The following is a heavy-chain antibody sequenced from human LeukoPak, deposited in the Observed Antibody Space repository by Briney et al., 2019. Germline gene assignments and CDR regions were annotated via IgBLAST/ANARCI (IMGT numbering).Heavy chain of an antibody. CDR1: GYTFTGYY. V-gene: IGHV1-2*02. J-gene: IGHJ4*02. Sequence: ASVTVSCKASGYTFTGYYMHWVRQAPGQGLEWMGWINPNSGGTNYAQKLQGRVTMTRDTSISTAYMELSRLRSDDTAVYYCARVGAPNWGHFDYWGQGTLVTVSS. D-gene: IGHD7-27*01. CDR2: INPNSGGT. CDR3: ARVGAPNWGHFDY.